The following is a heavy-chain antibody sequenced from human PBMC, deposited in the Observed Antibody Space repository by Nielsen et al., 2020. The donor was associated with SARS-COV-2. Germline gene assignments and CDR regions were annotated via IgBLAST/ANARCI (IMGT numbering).Heavy chain of an antibody. J-gene: IGHJ4*02. D-gene: IGHD5-12*01. Sequence: GESLKISCTASGFTFGDYAMSWVRQAPGKGLEWVGFIRSKAYGGTTEYAASVKGRFTISRDDSKSIAYLQMNGLKTEDTAVYYCTRDSGDGFDYWGQGTLVTVSS. V-gene: IGHV3-49*04. CDR2: IRSKAYGGTT. CDR3: TRDSGDGFDY. CDR1: GFTFGDYA.